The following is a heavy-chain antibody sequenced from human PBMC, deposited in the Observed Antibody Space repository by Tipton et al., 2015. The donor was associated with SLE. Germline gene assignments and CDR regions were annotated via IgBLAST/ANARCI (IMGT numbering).Heavy chain of an antibody. D-gene: IGHD3-10*01. Sequence: SLRLSCAASGFTFDDYVMHWVRQAPGKGLEWVSGISWNSENMGYADSVKGRFTISRDNAKNSLHLQMNSLRPEDTALYYCARDRIIMYRGALGVWGKGTTVTVSS. CDR2: ISWNSENM. V-gene: IGHV3-9*01. CDR3: ARDRIIMYRGALGV. CDR1: GFTFDDYV. J-gene: IGHJ6*04.